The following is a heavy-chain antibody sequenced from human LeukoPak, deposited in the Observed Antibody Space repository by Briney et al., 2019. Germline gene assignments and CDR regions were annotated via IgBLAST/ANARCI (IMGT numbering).Heavy chain of an antibody. CDR2: IYYSGST. J-gene: IGHJ3*02. D-gene: IGHD6-13*01. CDR3: ARGYRPAAGTKGGAFDI. Sequence: SETLSLTCTVSGGSISSYYWSWIRQPPGKGLEWIGYIYYSGSTNYNPSLKSRVTISVDTSKNQFSLKLSSATAADTAVYYCARGYRPAAGTKGGAFDIWGQGTMVTVSS. CDR1: GGSISSYY. V-gene: IGHV4-59*01.